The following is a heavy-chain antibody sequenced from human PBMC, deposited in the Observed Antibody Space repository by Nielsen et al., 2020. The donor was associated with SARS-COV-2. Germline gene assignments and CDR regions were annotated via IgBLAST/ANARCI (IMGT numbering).Heavy chain of an antibody. V-gene: IGHV3-9*01. D-gene: IGHD6-13*01. CDR3: AKMSPPGIAAGTAEYFQH. CDR2: ISWNSGSI. Sequence: SLKISCAASGFTFDDYAMHWVRQAPGKGLEWVSGISWNSGSIGYADSVKGRFTISRDNAKSSLYLQMNSLRAEDTAVYYCAKMSPPGIAAGTAEYFQHWGQGTLVTVSS. CDR1: GFTFDDYA. J-gene: IGHJ1*01.